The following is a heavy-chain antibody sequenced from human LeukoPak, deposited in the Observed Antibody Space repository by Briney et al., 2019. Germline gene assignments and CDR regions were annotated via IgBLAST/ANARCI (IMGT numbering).Heavy chain of an antibody. D-gene: IGHD6-13*01. CDR3: ARNATSSDVIVAPARGYFDY. CDR1: GYPISSGYY. V-gene: IGHV4-38-2*01. Sequence: SETLSLTCDVSGYPISSGYYWGWIRQPPGKGLEWIGSVYNSVSTYYNPSLKSRVTISVDTSKNQVSLKLTSVTAADTAVYYCARNATSSDVIVAPARGYFDYWGQGILVTVSS. J-gene: IGHJ4*02. CDR2: VYNSVST.